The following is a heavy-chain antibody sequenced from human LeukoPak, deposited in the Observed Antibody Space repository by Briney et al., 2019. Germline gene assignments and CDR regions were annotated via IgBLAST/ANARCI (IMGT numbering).Heavy chain of an antibody. V-gene: IGHV4-59*08. Sequence: SETLSLTCTVSGGSITRYYWSWVRRPPGKGLEWLAYVDYSGSTAYNPSLNGRIAISPDTSKNQFSLKLRSVTAADTAVYYCARLNGGNWGPGILVTVSS. J-gene: IGHJ4*02. D-gene: IGHD4-23*01. CDR1: GGSITRYY. CDR2: VDYSGST. CDR3: ARLNGGN.